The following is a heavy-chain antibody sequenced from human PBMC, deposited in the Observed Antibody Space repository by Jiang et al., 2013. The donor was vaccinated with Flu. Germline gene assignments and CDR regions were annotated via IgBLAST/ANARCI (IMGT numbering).Heavy chain of an antibody. CDR1: GFTFSSYG. J-gene: IGHJ6*04. V-gene: IGHV3-30*18. CDR3: AKDRGYYYYGIDV. D-gene: IGHD3-10*01. CDR2: ISYDGSNK. Sequence: VQLVESGGGVVQPGRSLRLSCAASGFTFSSYGMHWVRQAPGKGLEWVAVISYDGSNKYYADSVKGRFTISRDNSKNTLYLQMNSLRAEDTAVYYCAKDRGYYYYGIDVWAKGPTVTVSS.